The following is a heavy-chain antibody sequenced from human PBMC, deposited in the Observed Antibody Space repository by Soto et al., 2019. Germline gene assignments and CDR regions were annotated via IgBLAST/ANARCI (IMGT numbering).Heavy chain of an antibody. CDR3: ATAPRLLGYCSSTSCYTPQNWFDP. Sequence: SVTVSLKVSGDTLTELSLRLVRQDPGKGLEGMGGFDPEDGETIYAQKFQGRVTMTEDTSTDTAYMELSSLRSEDTAVYYCATAPRLLGYCSSTSCYTPQNWFDPWGQGTLVTGSS. CDR2: FDPEDGET. V-gene: IGHV1-24*01. J-gene: IGHJ5*02. CDR1: GDTLTELS. D-gene: IGHD2-2*02.